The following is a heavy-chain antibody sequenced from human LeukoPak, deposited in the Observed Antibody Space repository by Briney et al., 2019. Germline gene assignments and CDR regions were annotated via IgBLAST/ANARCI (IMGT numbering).Heavy chain of an antibody. CDR1: GFTFSSYD. CDR3: ARERRRGTMVRYFDL. J-gene: IGHJ2*01. V-gene: IGHV3-13*01. D-gene: IGHD4/OR15-4a*01. Sequence: TGGSLRLSCVASGFTFSSYDMHWVRQATGKGLECVSVIGTDGDTYYPGSVKGRFIISRENAKNSLYLQMNSLRAGDTAVYYCARERRRGTMVRYFDLWGRGTLVTVSS. CDR2: IGTDGDT.